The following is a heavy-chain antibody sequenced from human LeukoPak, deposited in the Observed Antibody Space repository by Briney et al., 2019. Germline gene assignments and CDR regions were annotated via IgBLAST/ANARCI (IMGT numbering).Heavy chain of an antibody. CDR1: GGSISSYY. CDR3: ARTTVIFGMDV. J-gene: IGHJ6*02. Sequence: SETLSLTRTVSGGSISSYYWSWIRQPPGKGLEWIGYIYYSGSTNYNPSLKSRVTISVDTSKNQFSLKLSSVTAADTAVYYCARTTVIFGMDVWGQGTTVTVSS. D-gene: IGHD4-17*01. V-gene: IGHV4-59*08. CDR2: IYYSGST.